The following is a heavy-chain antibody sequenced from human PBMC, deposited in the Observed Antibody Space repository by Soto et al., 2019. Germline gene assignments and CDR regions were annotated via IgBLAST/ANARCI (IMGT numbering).Heavy chain of an antibody. V-gene: IGHV1-69*01. CDR1: GGTFSTYS. CDR3: AGGGQQPKPSYDYTMDV. Sequence: QVQLVQSGAEVKKPGSSVKVSCKASGGTFSTYSISWVRQAPGQGLQWMGGTIPLFGTANYAQKFQGRLTITADESTSTAYMELSSLRSEDTAVYYCAGGGQQPKPSYDYTMDVWGPGTTVTVSS. J-gene: IGHJ6*02. D-gene: IGHD6-13*01. CDR2: TIPLFGTA.